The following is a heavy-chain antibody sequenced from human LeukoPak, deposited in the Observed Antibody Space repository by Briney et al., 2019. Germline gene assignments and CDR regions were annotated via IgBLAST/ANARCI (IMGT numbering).Heavy chain of an antibody. V-gene: IGHV4-34*01. D-gene: IGHD3-22*01. CDR1: GGSFSGYY. CDR3: ARHAPWTYYYDSSGYFDAFDI. CDR2: INHSGST. Sequence: SETLSLTCAVYGGSFSGYYWSWIRQPPGEGLEWIGEINHSGSTYYNPSLKSRVTISVDTSKNQFSLKLSSVTAADTAVYYCARHAPWTYYYDSSGYFDAFDIWGQGTMVAVSS. J-gene: IGHJ3*02.